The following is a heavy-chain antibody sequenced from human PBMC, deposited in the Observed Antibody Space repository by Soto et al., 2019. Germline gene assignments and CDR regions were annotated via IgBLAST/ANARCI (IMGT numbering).Heavy chain of an antibody. CDR3: AKDRFWAEHYDFWSGYYRSY. V-gene: IGHV3-23*01. D-gene: IGHD3-3*01. J-gene: IGHJ4*02. CDR1: GFTFSSYA. Sequence: EVQLLESGGGLVQPGGSLRLSCAASGFTFSSYAMSWVRQAPGKGLEWVSAISGSGGSTYYADSVKGRFTISRDNSKNTLYLQMNSLRAEDTAVYYCAKDRFWAEHYDFWSGYYRSYWGQGTLVTVSS. CDR2: ISGSGGST.